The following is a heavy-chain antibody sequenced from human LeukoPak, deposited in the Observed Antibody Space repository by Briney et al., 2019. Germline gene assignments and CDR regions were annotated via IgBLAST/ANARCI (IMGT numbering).Heavy chain of an antibody. D-gene: IGHD3-22*01. Sequence: PSETLSLTCTVSGGSISSSTYYWGWIRQPPGKGLEWIGSIYYSGSTYYNPSLKSRVTISVDTSKNQFSLKVSSVTAADTAVYYCAREDYYDSSGYYYGWFDPWGQGTLVTVSS. CDR3: AREDYYDSSGYYYGWFDP. V-gene: IGHV4-39*07. CDR2: IYYSGST. J-gene: IGHJ5*02. CDR1: GGSISSSTYY.